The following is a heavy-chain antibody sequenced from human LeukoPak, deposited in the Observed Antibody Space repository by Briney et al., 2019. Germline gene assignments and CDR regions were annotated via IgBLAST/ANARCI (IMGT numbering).Heavy chain of an antibody. V-gene: IGHV3-30*01. CDR1: GFTFSSFA. Sequence: GGSLRLSCAASGFTFSSFAMHWVRQPPGNGLEWVAVILYDGSNKYYADSVKGRFTISRDDSKNTLYLQMNSLRPEDTAVYYCARESRYYYDSSGYLNWFDPWGQGTLVTVSS. J-gene: IGHJ5*02. CDR2: ILYDGSNK. CDR3: ARESRYYYDSSGYLNWFDP. D-gene: IGHD3-22*01.